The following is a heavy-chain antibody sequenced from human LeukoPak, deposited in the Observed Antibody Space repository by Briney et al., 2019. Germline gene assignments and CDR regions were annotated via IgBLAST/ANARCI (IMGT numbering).Heavy chain of an antibody. CDR1: GFTFSSYG. CDR2: IWYDGSNK. V-gene: IGHV3-33*01. CDR3: ARAPNYYDSSGYYTYYFDY. J-gene: IGHJ4*02. D-gene: IGHD3-22*01. Sequence: PGGSLRLSCAASGFTFSSYGMHWVRQAPGKGLEWVAVIWYDGSNKYYADSVKGRFTISRDNSKNTLYLQMNILRAEDTAVYYCARAPNYYDSSGYYTYYFDYWGQGTLVTVSS.